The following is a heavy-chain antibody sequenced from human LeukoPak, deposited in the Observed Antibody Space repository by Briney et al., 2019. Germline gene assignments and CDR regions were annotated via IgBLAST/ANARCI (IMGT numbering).Heavy chain of an antibody. CDR1: GFTFSSYA. D-gene: IGHD6-13*01. J-gene: IGHJ4*02. Sequence: PGGSLRLSCAASGFTFSSYAMSWVRQASGKGLEWVSSIGGSGGSTYYADSVKGRFTISRDNSKNTLYLQMNSLRAEETAVYYCAKVETAAAATLRGFDYWGQGTLVTVSS. V-gene: IGHV3-23*01. CDR2: IGGSGGST. CDR3: AKVETAAAATLRGFDY.